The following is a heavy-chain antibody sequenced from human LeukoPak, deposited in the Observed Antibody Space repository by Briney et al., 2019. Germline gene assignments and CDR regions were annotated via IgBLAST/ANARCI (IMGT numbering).Heavy chain of an antibody. CDR1: GFTFSSYA. D-gene: IGHD2-2*01. J-gene: IGHJ4*02. V-gene: IGHV3-23*01. CDR3: AKLGCGGTRCYVNY. CDR2: ISDNGGST. Sequence: GGSLRLSCAASGFTFSSYAMSWVRQAPGKGLECVSIISDNGGSTYYADSVKGRFTISRDNSKNMLYLQMNSLRAEDTAVYSCAKLGCGGTRCYVNYWGQGTLVTVSS.